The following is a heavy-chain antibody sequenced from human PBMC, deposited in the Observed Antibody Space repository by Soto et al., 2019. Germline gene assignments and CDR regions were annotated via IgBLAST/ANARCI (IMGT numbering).Heavy chain of an antibody. CDR2: ISAYNGNT. CDR1: GYTFTSYG. V-gene: IGHV1-18*01. J-gene: IGHJ6*02. CDR3: ARDLTAYPLITMILRSNYYYGMDV. Sequence: QVQLVQSGAEVKKPGASVKVSCKASGYTFTSYGISWVRQAPGQGLEWVGWISAYNGNTNYAQKRQGRVTMTPDPSTSTAYMELRSVRSDDTAAYYCARDLTAYPLITMILRSNYYYGMDVWGQGTTVTVSS. D-gene: IGHD3-22*01.